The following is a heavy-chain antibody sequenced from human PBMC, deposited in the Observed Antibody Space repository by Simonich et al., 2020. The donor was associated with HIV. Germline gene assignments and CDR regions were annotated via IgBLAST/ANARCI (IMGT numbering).Heavy chain of an antibody. Sequence: QVHLQQWGAGLLKPSETLSLTYAVYGGSFSGHSWSWIRQPPGKGLEWIGEINHSGSTNYNSSLKSRVNISVDTSKNQFSLKLSSVTAADTAVYYCARRRIQLWLLALDIWGQGTMVTVSS. CDR3: ARRRIQLWLLALDI. V-gene: IGHV4-34*01. CDR2: INHSGST. CDR1: GGSFSGHS. J-gene: IGHJ3*02. D-gene: IGHD5-18*01.